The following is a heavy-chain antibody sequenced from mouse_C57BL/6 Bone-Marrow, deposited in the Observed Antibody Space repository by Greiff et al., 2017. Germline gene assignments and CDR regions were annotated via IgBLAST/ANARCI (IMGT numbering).Heavy chain of an antibody. CDR2: TFYSGIT. CDR3: ARDVLDYDYTYWYFDV. Sequence: EVQVVESGPSLVRPSQTLSLTCTVTGFSINSDCYWIWIRQFPGNKLEYIGYTFYSGITYYNPSLESRTYITRDTSKNQFSLKLSSVTTEDTATYYCARDVLDYDYTYWYFDVWGTGATVTVSS. CDR1: GFSINSDCY. V-gene: IGHV3-3*01. D-gene: IGHD2-4*01. J-gene: IGHJ1*03.